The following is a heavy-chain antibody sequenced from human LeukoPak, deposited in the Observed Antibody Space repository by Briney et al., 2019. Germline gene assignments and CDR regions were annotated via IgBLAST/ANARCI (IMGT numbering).Heavy chain of an antibody. D-gene: IGHD6-19*01. Sequence: GGSLRLSCAASGFTFSSYAMSWVRQAPGKGLEWVSAISGSGGSTYYADSVKGRFTISRDNSKNTLYLQMNSLRAEDTAVYYCAKLPYPQWLPSGGVDYWGQGTLVTVSS. J-gene: IGHJ4*02. V-gene: IGHV3-23*01. CDR3: AKLPYPQWLPSGGVDY. CDR2: ISGSGGST. CDR1: GFTFSSYA.